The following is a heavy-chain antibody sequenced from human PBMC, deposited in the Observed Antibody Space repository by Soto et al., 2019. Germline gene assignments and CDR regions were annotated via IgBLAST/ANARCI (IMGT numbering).Heavy chain of an antibody. Sequence: SETLSLTCSVSGGSISSYYWSWIRQPPGKGLEWIGYIYYSGSTNYNPSLKSRVTISVDTSKNQFSLKLSSVTAADTAVYYCARDGMGATRRRYFDYWGQGTLVTVSS. J-gene: IGHJ4*02. CDR2: IYYSGST. CDR3: ARDGMGATRRRYFDY. D-gene: IGHD1-26*01. V-gene: IGHV4-59*01. CDR1: GGSISSYY.